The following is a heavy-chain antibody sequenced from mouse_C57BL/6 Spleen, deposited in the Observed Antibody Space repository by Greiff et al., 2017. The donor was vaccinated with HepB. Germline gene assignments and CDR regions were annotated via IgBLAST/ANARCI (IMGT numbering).Heavy chain of an antibody. CDR1: GYSFTDYN. J-gene: IGHJ4*01. V-gene: IGHV1-39*01. CDR3: ARGNYQYSYYAMDY. CDR2: INPNYGTT. Sequence: VHVKQSGPELVKPGASVKISCKASGYSFTDYNMNWVKQSNGKSLEWIGVINPNYGTTSYNQKFKGKATLTVDQSSSTAYMQLNSLTSEDSAVYYCARGNYQYSYYAMDYWGQGTSVTVSS. D-gene: IGHD2-1*01.